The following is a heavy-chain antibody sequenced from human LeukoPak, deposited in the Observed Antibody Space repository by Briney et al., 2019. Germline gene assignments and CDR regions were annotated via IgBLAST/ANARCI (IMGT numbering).Heavy chain of an antibody. V-gene: IGHV4-34*01. D-gene: IGHD3-3*01. CDR3: ARGSITIFGVVPRRYYGMDV. CDR2: INHSGST. CDR1: GGSFSGHY. Sequence: PSETLSLTCALYGGSFSGHYWSWIRQPPGKGLEWIGEINHSGSTNYNPSLKSRVTISVDTSKNQFSLKLSSVTAADTAVYYCARGSITIFGVVPRRYYGMDVWGQGTTVTVSS. J-gene: IGHJ6*02.